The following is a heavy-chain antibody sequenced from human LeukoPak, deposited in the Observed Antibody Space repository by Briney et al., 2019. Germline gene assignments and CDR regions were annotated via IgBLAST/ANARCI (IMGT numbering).Heavy chain of an antibody. CDR3: ARDALNWAYWYFDL. V-gene: IGHV3-21*01. CDR2: ISSSSSYI. CDR1: GFTFSSYS. D-gene: IGHD7-27*01. Sequence: GGSLRLSCAASGFTFSSYSMNWVRQAPGKGLEWVSSISSSSSYIYYADSVKGRFTISRDNAKNSLYLQMNSLRAEDTAVYYCARDALNWAYWYFDLWGRGTLVTVSS. J-gene: IGHJ2*01.